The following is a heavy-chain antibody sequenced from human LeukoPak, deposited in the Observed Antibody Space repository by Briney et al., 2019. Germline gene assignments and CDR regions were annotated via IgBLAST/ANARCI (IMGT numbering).Heavy chain of an antibody. Sequence: SPTLSLTCTVSGGSISSGSYYWSWLRQPAGKGLEWIGRIYTSGSTNYNPSLKSRVTISVDTSKNQFSLKLSSVTAEDTAVYYCASEGRYCSSTSCSLFDYWGQGTLVTVSS. J-gene: IGHJ4*02. D-gene: IGHD2-2*01. CDR1: GGSISSGSYY. CDR2: IYTSGST. CDR3: ASEGRYCSSTSCSLFDY. V-gene: IGHV4-61*02.